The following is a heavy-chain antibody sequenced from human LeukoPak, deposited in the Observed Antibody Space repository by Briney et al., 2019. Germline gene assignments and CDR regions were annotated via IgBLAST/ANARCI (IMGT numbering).Heavy chain of an antibody. V-gene: IGHV4-4*07. CDR3: ARETLTFPDF. CDR1: GGSLSSYS. Sequence: SETLSLTCTVSGGSLSSYSWSWIRQPAGKGLEWIGRIYTSGSTSYNPSLTSRVSMSLDTSKKQISLKLSSVTAADTAVYYCARETLTFPDFWGQGTQVTVSS. D-gene: IGHD3-9*01. J-gene: IGHJ4*02. CDR2: IYTSGST.